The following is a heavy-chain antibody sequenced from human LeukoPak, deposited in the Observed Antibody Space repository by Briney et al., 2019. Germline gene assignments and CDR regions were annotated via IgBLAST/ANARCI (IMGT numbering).Heavy chain of an antibody. V-gene: IGHV4-59*11. CDR2: IHSSGST. CDR1: GGSLSGHF. Sequence: SDTLSLTCTVSGGSLSGHFWSWFRRPPGKGLENIGYIHSSGSTNYNPSYKSRVTVSLEMSKNQFSLKLSSVTAADTAVYYCARDIIGVAAHYYYGMDVWGQGTTVPVSS. D-gene: IGHD2-15*01. CDR3: ARDIIGVAAHYYYGMDV. J-gene: IGHJ6*02.